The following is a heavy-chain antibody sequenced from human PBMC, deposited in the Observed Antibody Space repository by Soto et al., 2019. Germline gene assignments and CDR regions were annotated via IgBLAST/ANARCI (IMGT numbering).Heavy chain of an antibody. D-gene: IGHD3-22*01. CDR1: GYTLTELS. J-gene: IGHJ4*02. Sequence: ASVKVSCKVSGYTLTELSMHWVRQAPGKGLEWMGGFDPEDGETIYAQKFQGRVTMTEDTSTDTAYMELSSLRSEDTAVYYCATDYYDSSGYYYIFDYWGQGTLVTVSS. CDR3: ATDYYDSSGYYYIFDY. V-gene: IGHV1-24*01. CDR2: FDPEDGET.